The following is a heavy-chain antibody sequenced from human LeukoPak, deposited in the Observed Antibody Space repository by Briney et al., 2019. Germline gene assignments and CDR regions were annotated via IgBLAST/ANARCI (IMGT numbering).Heavy chain of an antibody. CDR2: IYYSGST. V-gene: IGHV4-31*03. D-gene: IGHD1-7*01. CDR1: GGSISSGGYY. J-gene: IGHJ4*02. CDR3: AREVNWNSVTLFFEY. Sequence: SQTLSLTCTVSGGSISSGGYYWSWIRQHPGNGLEWIGYIYYSGSTYHNPSLESRVNISVDTSKNPFSLKLSSVTAADTAVYYCAREVNWNSVTLFFEYWGQGTLVTVSS.